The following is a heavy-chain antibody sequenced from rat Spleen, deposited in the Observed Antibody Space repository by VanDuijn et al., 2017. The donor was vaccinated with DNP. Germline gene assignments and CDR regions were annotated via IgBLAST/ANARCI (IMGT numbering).Heavy chain of an antibody. CDR3: SSKRVTMMVIIPFDY. Sequence: QVQLKESGPGLVQPSETLSLTCTVSGFSLTTYSVSWVRQPSGTGPEWMGKMWYDGDKAYNSALKSRLSISRDTYKSQVFLKMNSLQTEETAMYFCSSKRVTMMVIIPFDYWGQGVMVTVSS. CDR1: GFSLTTYS. D-gene: IGHD1-12*03. V-gene: IGHV2-70*01. J-gene: IGHJ2*01. CDR2: MWYDGDK.